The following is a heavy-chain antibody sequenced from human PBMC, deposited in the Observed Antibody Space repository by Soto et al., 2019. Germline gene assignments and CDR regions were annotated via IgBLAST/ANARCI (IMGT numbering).Heavy chain of an antibody. V-gene: IGHV1-8*01. D-gene: IGHD3-22*01. CDR3: AKEDSSGRYGRDAFDI. CDR1: GYTFTSYD. CDR2: MNPNSGNT. J-gene: IGHJ3*02. Sequence: GASVKVSCKASGYTFTSYDINWVRQATGQGLEWMGWMNPNSGNTGYAQKFQGRVTMTRNTSISTAYMELSSLRSEDTAVYYCAKEDSSGRYGRDAFDIWGQGTMVTVS.